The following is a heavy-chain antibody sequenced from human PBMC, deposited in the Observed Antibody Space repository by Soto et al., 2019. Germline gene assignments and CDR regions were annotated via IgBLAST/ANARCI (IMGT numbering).Heavy chain of an antibody. J-gene: IGHJ4*02. V-gene: IGHV4-59*08. CDR2: IYYSGNT. Sequence: QVQLQESGPGLVKPSETLSLTCTVSGGSISSYYWSWIRQPPGKGLEWIGYIYYSGNTNYNPSLKSRVTISVDTSKNQFSLKLSSVTAADTAVYYCARRYSSSFDFWGQGTLVTVSS. D-gene: IGHD6-13*01. CDR3: ARRYSSSFDF. CDR1: GGSISSYY.